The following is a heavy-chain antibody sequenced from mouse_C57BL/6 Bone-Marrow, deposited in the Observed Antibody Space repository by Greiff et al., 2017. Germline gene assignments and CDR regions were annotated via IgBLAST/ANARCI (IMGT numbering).Heavy chain of an antibody. J-gene: IGHJ3*01. V-gene: IGHV1-64*01. CDR3: ARGYYGSSFAY. CDR2: MHPNGGSP. Sequence: VQLQQSGAELVKPGASVKLSCKASGYTFTNYWMHWVKQRPGQGLEWIGMMHPNGGSPDYNEKFKSEATLSVDKSSSTAYMELRSLTSEDSAVYYCARGYYGSSFAYWGQGTLVTVSA. CDR1: GYTFTNYW. D-gene: IGHD1-1*01.